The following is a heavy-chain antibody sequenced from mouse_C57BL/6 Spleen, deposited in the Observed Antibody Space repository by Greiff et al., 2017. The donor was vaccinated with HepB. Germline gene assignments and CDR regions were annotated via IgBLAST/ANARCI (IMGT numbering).Heavy chain of an antibody. J-gene: IGHJ3*01. D-gene: IGHD1-1*01. CDR2: IHPNSGST. CDR3: AKSSSLPLFAY. CDR1: GYTFTSYW. V-gene: IGHV1-64*01. Sequence: QVQLQQPGAELVKPGASVKLSCKASGYTFTSYWMHWVKQRPGQGLEWIGMIHPNSGSTNYNEKFKSKATLTVDKSSSTAYMQLSSLTSEDSAVYYCAKSSSLPLFAYWGQGTLVTVSA.